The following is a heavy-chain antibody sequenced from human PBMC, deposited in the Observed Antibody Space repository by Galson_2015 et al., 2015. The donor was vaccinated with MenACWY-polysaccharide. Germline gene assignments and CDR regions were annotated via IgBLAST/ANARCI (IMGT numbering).Heavy chain of an antibody. CDR2: IFWDENK. V-gene: IGHV2-5*02. J-gene: IGHJ4*02. D-gene: IGHD6-25*01. Sequence: PALVKPTQTLTLTCTVSGFSLRTPGVGVGWIRQPPGKALEWLALIFWDENKGYKPSMRSRLTVTKDTSKNQVVLTLTNVDPDDTATYYCAHRMGVAAAFDFWGQGARVSVSS. CDR1: GFSLRTPGVG. CDR3: AHRMGVAAAFDF.